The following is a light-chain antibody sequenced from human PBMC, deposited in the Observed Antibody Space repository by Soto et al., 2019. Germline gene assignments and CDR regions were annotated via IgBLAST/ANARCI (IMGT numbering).Light chain of an antibody. CDR2: EVN. CDR3: CSYAGSNNRV. J-gene: IGLJ1*01. Sequence: QSALTQPPSASGSPGQSVTISCTGTSSDVGGYNYVSWYQQHPGKAPKLMIYEVNKRPSGVPDRFSGSKSGNTASLTVSGPQAEDEADYYCCSYAGSNNRVFGTGTKLTVL. CDR1: SSDVGGYNY. V-gene: IGLV2-8*01.